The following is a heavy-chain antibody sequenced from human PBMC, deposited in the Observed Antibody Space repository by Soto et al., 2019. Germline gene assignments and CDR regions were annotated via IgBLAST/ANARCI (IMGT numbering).Heavy chain of an antibody. J-gene: IGHJ4*02. CDR3: SGGDYVRFDY. CDR2: LSPSGGST. V-gene: IGHV1-46*01. CDR1: GYTFTRNY. Sequence: QVQLVQSGAEVKKPGASVKVSCKTSGYTFTRNYMHWVRQAPGQGLEWMGMLSPSGGSTSYAQIFQGRVTMTRDTSTSTVYMELSSLRSEDTAVYYCSGGDYVRFDYWGQGTLVTVSS. D-gene: IGHD4-17*01.